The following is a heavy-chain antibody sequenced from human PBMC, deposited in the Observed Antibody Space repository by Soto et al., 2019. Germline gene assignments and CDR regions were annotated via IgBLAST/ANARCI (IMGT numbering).Heavy chain of an antibody. CDR2: LSNDGNKN. CDR1: GFTFSSYG. V-gene: IGHV3-30*18. D-gene: IGHD3-10*01. CDR3: AKALLPAVTRGALTATPVDN. J-gene: IGHJ4*02. Sequence: QVQLVESGGGVVQPGRSLRLSCAASGFTFSSYGIHWVRQAPGKGLGWVAVLSNDGNKNYYADSVKGRFTISRDTSKNTLFLQMNGLSAEDTAVYYCAKALLPAVTRGALTATPVDNWGQGTLVTVSS.